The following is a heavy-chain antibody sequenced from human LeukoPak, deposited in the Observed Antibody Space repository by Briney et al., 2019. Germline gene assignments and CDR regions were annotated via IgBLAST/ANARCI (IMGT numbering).Heavy chain of an antibody. CDR3: ARDSENYYGSVFDY. V-gene: IGHV1-8*01. J-gene: IGHJ4*02. Sequence: WASVKVSCKASGCTFTSYDINWVRQATGQGLEWMGWMNPNSGNTGYAQKFQGRVTMTRNTSISTAYMELSSLRSEDTAVYYCARDSENYYGSVFDYWGQGTLVTVSS. D-gene: IGHD3-10*01. CDR1: GCTFTSYD. CDR2: MNPNSGNT.